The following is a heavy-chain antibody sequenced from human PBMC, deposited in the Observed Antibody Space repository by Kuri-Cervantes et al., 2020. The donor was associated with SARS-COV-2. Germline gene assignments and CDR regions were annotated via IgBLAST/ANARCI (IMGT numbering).Heavy chain of an antibody. J-gene: IGHJ6*03. Sequence: LTCAASGFTFSSYAMHWVRQAPGKGLEWVAVISYDGSNKYYADSVKGRFTISRDNSKNTLYLQMNSLRAEDTAVYYCARDHRKWLRLGYYYYMDVWGKGTMVTVSS. V-gene: IGHV3-30-3*01. CDR1: GFTFSSYA. CDR3: ARDHRKWLRLGYYYYMDV. CDR2: ISYDGSNK. D-gene: IGHD5-12*01.